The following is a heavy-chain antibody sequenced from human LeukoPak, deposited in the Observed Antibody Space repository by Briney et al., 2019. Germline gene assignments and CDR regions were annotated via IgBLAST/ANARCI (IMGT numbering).Heavy chain of an antibody. CDR3: ARGRLAVAV. CDR2: INHSGST. Sequence: SVTLSLTCAVYGGSFSGYYWSWIRQPPGKGLEWIGEINHSGSTNYNPSLKSRVTISVDTSKNQFSLKLSSVTAADTAVYYCARGRLAVAVWGQGTLVTVSS. V-gene: IGHV4-34*01. J-gene: IGHJ4*02. CDR1: GGSFSGYY. D-gene: IGHD6-19*01.